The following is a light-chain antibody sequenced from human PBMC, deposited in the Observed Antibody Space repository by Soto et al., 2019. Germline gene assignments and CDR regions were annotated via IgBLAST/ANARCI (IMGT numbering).Light chain of an antibody. CDR3: TSYAGSDNVI. J-gene: IGLJ2*01. CDR1: SSDVGGNNY. V-gene: IGLV2-8*01. Sequence: QSALTQPPSASGSPGQSVTISCTGTSSDVGGNNYVSWYQQHPGKAPKLLIYEVIQRPSGVPDRFSGSKSGNTASLTVSGIQAEDEADYYCTSYAGSDNVIFGGGTKLTVL. CDR2: EVI.